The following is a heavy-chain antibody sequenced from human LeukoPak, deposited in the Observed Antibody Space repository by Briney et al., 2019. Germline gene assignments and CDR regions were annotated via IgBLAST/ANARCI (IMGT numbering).Heavy chain of an antibody. J-gene: IGHJ4*02. D-gene: IGHD5-24*01. Sequence: PGGSLRLSCAASGFTFSSYAMHWVRQAPGKGLEWVAVISYDGSNKYYADSVKGRFTISRDNSKNTLYPQMNSLRAEDTAVYYCAREADGYKPREGYFDYWGQGTLVTVSS. CDR3: AREADGYKPREGYFDY. CDR1: GFTFSSYA. V-gene: IGHV3-30*04. CDR2: ISYDGSNK.